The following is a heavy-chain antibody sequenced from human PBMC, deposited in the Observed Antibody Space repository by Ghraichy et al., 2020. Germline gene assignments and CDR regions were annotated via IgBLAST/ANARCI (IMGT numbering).Heavy chain of an antibody. J-gene: IGHJ5*02. Sequence: ASVKVSFKASGYSFIGYYIHWVRQAPGQGLEWMGWINPNSGDTDYAQKFQGRVTMTRDTSLNSVYMELSRLRSDDTAVYYCARGDYDFWGGHWPPPERWFDPWGQGCLVTGAS. CDR1: GYSFIGYY. V-gene: IGHV1-2*02. CDR2: INPNSGDT. CDR3: ARGDYDFWGGHWPPPERWFDP. D-gene: IGHD3-3*01.